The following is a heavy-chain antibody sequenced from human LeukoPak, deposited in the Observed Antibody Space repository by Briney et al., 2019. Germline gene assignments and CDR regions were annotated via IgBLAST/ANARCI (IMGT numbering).Heavy chain of an antibody. D-gene: IGHD2-15*01. J-gene: IGHJ4*02. CDR1: GFTFSSYA. CDR3: AKDLTDCSGGSCYSPDY. Sequence: PGGSLRLSCAASGFTFSSYAMSWVRQAPGKGLEWVSAISGSGGSTYYADSVKGRFTISRDNSKNTLYLQMNSLRAEDTAVYYRAKDLTDCSGGSCYSPDYWGQGTLVTVSS. CDR2: ISGSGGST. V-gene: IGHV3-23*01.